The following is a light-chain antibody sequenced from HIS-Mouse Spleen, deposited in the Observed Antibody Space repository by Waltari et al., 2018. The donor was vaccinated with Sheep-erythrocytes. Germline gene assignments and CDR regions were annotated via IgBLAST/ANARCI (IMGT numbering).Light chain of an antibody. CDR3: QAWDSSTAWV. CDR2: QDS. J-gene: IGLJ3*02. Sequence: SYELTQPPSVSVSPGQTASITRSGDELGDKYACWYQQQPDQSPVLVIYQDSKRPSGIPERFSGSNSGNTATLTISGTQAMDEADYYCQAWDSSTAWVFGGGTKLTVL. CDR1: ELGDKY. V-gene: IGLV3-1*01.